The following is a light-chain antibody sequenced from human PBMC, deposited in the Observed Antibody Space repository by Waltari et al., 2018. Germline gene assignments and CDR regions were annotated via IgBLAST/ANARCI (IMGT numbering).Light chain of an antibody. CDR3: QQGYNTPLT. V-gene: IGKV1-12*01. CDR2: GAS. Sequence: DIQMTQSPSSLSASVGDKVTITCRASQGISSWLAWYQQKPGKAPKLLIYGASRLQSGVPSRFSGSGSGTDYTLIISSLQPEDFATYYCQQGYNTPLTFGGGTKVEI. CDR1: QGISSW. J-gene: IGKJ4*01.